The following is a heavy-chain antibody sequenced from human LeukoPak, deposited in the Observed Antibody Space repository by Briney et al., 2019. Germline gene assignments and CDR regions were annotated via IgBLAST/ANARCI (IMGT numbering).Heavy chain of an antibody. CDR2: INHSGGT. Sequence: SETLSLTCAVYGGSFSGYYWSWIRQPPGKGLEWIGEINHSGGTNYNPSLKSRVTISVDTSKNQFSLKLSSVTAADTAVYYCASRIAAAGSYFDYWGQGTLVTVSS. V-gene: IGHV4-34*01. D-gene: IGHD6-13*01. CDR3: ASRIAAAGSYFDY. CDR1: GGSFSGYY. J-gene: IGHJ4*02.